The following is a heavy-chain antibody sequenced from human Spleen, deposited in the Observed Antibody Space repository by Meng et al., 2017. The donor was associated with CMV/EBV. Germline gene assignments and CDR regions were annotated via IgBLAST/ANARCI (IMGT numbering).Heavy chain of an antibody. CDR1: GFTFSSYS. CDR2: ISGSGSYM. D-gene: IGHD3-10*01. J-gene: IGHJ6*04. CDR3: ARPQESPRV. V-gene: IGHV3-21*01. Sequence: LSLTCAASGFTFSSYSMNWVRQAPGKGLEWVSSISGSGSYMHYGHSVKGRFTISRDNAKNSVFLQMTRLGAEDTGVYYCARPQESPRVWGEGTTVTVSS.